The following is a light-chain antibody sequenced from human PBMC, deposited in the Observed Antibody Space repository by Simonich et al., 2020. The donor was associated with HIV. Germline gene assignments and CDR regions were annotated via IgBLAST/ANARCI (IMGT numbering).Light chain of an antibody. CDR3: QQYNTYLRT. V-gene: IGKV1-5*03. Sequence: DIQMTQSPSNMSASVGDRVTITCRASQSISSWLAWYQQKPGKAPKLLIYKASTLQSGVPSTFSGSGSGTECTLTISSLQPDDFATYYCQQYNTYLRTFGQGTKVEIK. CDR2: KAS. CDR1: QSISSW. J-gene: IGKJ1*01.